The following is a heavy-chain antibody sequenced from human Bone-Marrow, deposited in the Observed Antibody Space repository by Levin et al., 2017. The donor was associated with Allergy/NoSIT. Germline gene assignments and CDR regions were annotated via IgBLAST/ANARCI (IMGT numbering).Heavy chain of an antibody. J-gene: IGHJ4*02. D-gene: IGHD1-26*01. Sequence: PGGSLRLSCEASGFTFSDYWMTWVRQAPGKGLEWVASIKKDGSEIYYVDSVKGRFTISRDNAKNSLYLQMNSLRVADTAVYYCARSWRIVGVNLPIDYWGQGTLVTVAS. CDR1: GFTFSDYW. CDR2: IKKDGSEI. V-gene: IGHV3-7*01. CDR3: ARSWRIVGVNLPIDY.